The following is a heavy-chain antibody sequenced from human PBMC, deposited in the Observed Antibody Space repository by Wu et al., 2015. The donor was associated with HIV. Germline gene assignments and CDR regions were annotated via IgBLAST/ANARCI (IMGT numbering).Heavy chain of an antibody. CDR1: GGSFSTYA. D-gene: IGHD3-10*01. Sequence: QVQLVQSEAEVKKPGSWVKVSCRASGGSFSTYAISWVRQAPGQGLEWMGGIIPLFDAPSYAQKFQGRVTITADESTSTAYMELSGLRSEDTAVYYCARGTTLGHPGSGSYMYYLDYWGQGTLVTVSS. CDR3: ARGTTLGHPGSGSYMYYLDY. V-gene: IGHV1-69*12. J-gene: IGHJ4*02. CDR2: IIPLFDAP.